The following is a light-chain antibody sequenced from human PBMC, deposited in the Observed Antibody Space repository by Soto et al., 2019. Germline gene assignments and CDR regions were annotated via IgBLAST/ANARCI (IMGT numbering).Light chain of an antibody. V-gene: IGLV2-14*01. Sequence: QSVLTQPASVSGSPGQSITISCSGTSSDVGGYNYVSWYQQHPGKAPKLIIYDVNNRPSGVSNRFSGSKSGNTASLTISGLQAEDESDYYCSSYASSTTLHVFGTGTKLTVL. CDR2: DVN. J-gene: IGLJ1*01. CDR3: SSYASSTTLHV. CDR1: SSDVGGYNY.